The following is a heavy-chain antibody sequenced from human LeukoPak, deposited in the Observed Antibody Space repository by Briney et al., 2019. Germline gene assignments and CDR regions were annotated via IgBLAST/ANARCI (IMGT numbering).Heavy chain of an antibody. D-gene: IGHD3-10*01. J-gene: IGHJ4*02. V-gene: IGHV3-20*04. CDR2: INWNGGST. CDR3: ATQRREDVLLWFGESYYFDY. Sequence: GGSLRLSCAASGFTFDDYGMSWVRQAPGKGLEWVSGINWNGGSTGYADSVKGRFTISRDNAKNSLYLQMNSLRAEDTALYYCATQRREDVLLWFGESYYFDYWGQGTLVTVSS. CDR1: GFTFDDYG.